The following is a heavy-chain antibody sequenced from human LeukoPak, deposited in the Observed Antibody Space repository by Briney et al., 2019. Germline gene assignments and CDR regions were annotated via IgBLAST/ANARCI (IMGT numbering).Heavy chain of an antibody. CDR3: ARASIGLGYFDY. V-gene: IGHV3-72*01. Sequence: GRSLRLSCAASGFTFSDHYMDWVRQAPGKGLEWVGRTRNKANSYTTEYAASVKGRFTISRDDSKNSLYLQMNSLKTEDTAVYYCARASIGLGYFDYWGQGTLVTVSS. D-gene: IGHD3-16*01. CDR1: GFTFSDHY. J-gene: IGHJ4*02. CDR2: TRNKANSYTT.